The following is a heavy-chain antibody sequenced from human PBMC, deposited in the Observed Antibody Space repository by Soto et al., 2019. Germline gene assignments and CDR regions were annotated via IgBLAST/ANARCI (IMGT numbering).Heavy chain of an antibody. J-gene: IGHJ5*02. Sequence: QVQLVQSGAEVKKPGSSVKVSCKASGGTFSSYAISWVRQAPGQGLEWMGGIIPIFGTANYAQKFQGRVTINADESTSTDYMGLCSLRSEDTAVYYCARGTTGYSYGFEFDPWGQGTLVTVSS. CDR3: ARGTTGYSYGFEFDP. CDR2: IIPIFGTA. CDR1: GGTFSSYA. D-gene: IGHD5-18*01. V-gene: IGHV1-69*01.